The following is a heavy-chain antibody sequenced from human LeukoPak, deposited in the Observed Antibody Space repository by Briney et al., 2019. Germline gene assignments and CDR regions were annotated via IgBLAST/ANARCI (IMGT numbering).Heavy chain of an antibody. V-gene: IGHV3-74*01. CDR2: INSDGSRT. CDR1: GFTFSNDW. CDR3: ARGGTSHFND. Sequence: GGSLRLSCAASGFTFSNDWMHWVRQAPEKGLVWVSRINSDGSRTNYVDSVKGRFTISRDNARNSLFLEMNSLRVDDTAVYYCARGGTSHFNDWGQGALVTVSS. D-gene: IGHD1-7*01. J-gene: IGHJ4*02.